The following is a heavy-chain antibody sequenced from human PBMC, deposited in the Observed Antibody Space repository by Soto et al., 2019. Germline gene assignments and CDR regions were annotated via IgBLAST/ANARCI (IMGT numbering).Heavy chain of an antibody. CDR2: IIPILGIA. D-gene: IGHD6-13*01. V-gene: IGHV1-69*02. Sequence: GASVKVSCKASGGTFSSYTISWVRQAPGQGLERMGRIIPILGIANYAQKFQGRVTITADKSTSTAYMELSSLRSEDTAVYYCATNQQLDYYYYGMDVWGQGTTVTVSS. J-gene: IGHJ6*02. CDR1: GGTFSSYT. CDR3: ATNQQLDYYYYGMDV.